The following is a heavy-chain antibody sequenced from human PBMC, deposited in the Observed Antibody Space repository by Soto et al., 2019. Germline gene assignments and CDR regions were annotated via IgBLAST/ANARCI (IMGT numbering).Heavy chain of an antibody. Sequence: ASVKGSCKASGGPFSSYAVSWVRQAPGQGLEWMGGIIPIFGTANYAQKFQGRVTITADKSTSTAYMELSSLRSEDTAVYYCARDRESSPFAFDIWGQGTMVTVSS. D-gene: IGHD3-16*01. J-gene: IGHJ3*02. V-gene: IGHV1-69*06. CDR2: IIPIFGTA. CDR3: ARDRESSPFAFDI. CDR1: GGPFSSYA.